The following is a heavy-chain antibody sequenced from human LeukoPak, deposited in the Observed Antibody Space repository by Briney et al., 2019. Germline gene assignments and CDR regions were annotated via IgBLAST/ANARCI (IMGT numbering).Heavy chain of an antibody. D-gene: IGHD1-26*01. V-gene: IGHV4-30-2*01. CDR2: IHDGGST. CDR1: GGSISSGGYY. J-gene: IGHJ4*02. Sequence: PSQTLSLTCTVSGGSISSGGYYWSWIRQPPGKDLEWIGFIHDGGSTSYNSSLKSRVAISVDRSKNQFSLTLSSVTAADTAIYYCARDSPKPYSGSYFDYWGQGNLVTVSS. CDR3: ARDSPKPYSGSYFDY.